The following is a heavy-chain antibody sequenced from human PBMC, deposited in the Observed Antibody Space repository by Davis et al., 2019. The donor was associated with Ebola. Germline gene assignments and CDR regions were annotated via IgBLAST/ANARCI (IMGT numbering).Heavy chain of an antibody. CDR1: VGTFSSYA. J-gene: IGHJ3*02. CDR3: ARPSGSYWGAFDI. V-gene: IGHV1-69*04. CDR2: IIPILGIA. D-gene: IGHD1-26*01. Sequence: SVKVSCKASVGTFSSYAISWVRQAPGQGLEWMGRIIPILGIANYAQKFQGRVTITADKSTSTAYMELSSLRSEDTAVYYCARPSGSYWGAFDIWGQGTMVTVSS.